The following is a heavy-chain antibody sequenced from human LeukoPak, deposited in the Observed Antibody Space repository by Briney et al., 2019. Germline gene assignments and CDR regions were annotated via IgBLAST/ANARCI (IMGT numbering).Heavy chain of an antibody. D-gene: IGHD4-17*01. J-gene: IGHJ4*02. CDR1: GFTFSSYA. CDR2: ISGSGGST. Sequence: GGSLRLPCAASGFTFSSYAMYWVRQAPGKGLEWVSGISGSGGSTYYADSVKGRFTISRDNAKNTLYLQMNSLRAEDTAVYFCARVAYGDYGVFDYWGQGTLVTVSS. V-gene: IGHV3-23*01. CDR3: ARVAYGDYGVFDY.